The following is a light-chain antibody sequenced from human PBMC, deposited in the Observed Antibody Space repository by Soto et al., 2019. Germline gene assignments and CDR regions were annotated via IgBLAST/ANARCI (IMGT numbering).Light chain of an antibody. CDR1: QSVSSTY. CDR3: QKYGSLTSST. CDR2: GAS. V-gene: IGKV3-20*01. Sequence: EIVLTQSPGTLSLSPGERATLSCRASQSVSSTYLAWYQQKPGRVPRLIIYGASSRATGIPDRFSGSGSGTDSTLTISRLEPEDFAVYYCQKYGSLTSSTFDQGTKVEIK. J-gene: IGKJ1*01.